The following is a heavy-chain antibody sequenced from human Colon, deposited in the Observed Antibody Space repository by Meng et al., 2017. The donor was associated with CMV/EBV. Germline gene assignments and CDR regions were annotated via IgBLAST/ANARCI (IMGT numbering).Heavy chain of an antibody. CDR3: ARDRSDVYRYLDS. CDR2: IRFDESSK. Sequence: GESLKISCAASGFTFTNFGMHWVRQAPGKGLEWVAFIRFDESSKFYADSVKGRFTISRDNSKNTLFLQMNSLRVEDTAVYYCARDRSDVYRYLDSWGPGTLVTVSS. D-gene: IGHD5-24*01. J-gene: IGHJ5*01. CDR1: GFTFTNFG. V-gene: IGHV3-30*02.